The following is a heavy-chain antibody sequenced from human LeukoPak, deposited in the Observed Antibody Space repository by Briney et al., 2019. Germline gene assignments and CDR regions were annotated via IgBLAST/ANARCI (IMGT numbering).Heavy chain of an antibody. D-gene: IGHD5-12*01. CDR2: FYSGGGT. CDR1: GGSISSYY. V-gene: IGHV4-4*07. Sequence: SETLSLTCTVSGGSISSYYWSWIRRPAGKGLEWIGRFYSGGGTDYNPSLKSRVTMSVDTSKNQFSLKLSSVTAADTAVYYCARVYSGYDLPGSLANYYFDYWSQGTLVTVSS. J-gene: IGHJ4*02. CDR3: ARVYSGYDLPGSLANYYFDY.